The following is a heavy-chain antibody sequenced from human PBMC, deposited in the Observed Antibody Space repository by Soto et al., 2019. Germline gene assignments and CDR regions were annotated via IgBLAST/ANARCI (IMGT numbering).Heavy chain of an antibody. D-gene: IGHD3-10*01. V-gene: IGHV3-21*01. CDR2: ISSSSSYI. J-gene: IGHJ5*02. CDR3: ARGPYMVRGVINALDP. CDR1: GFTFSSYS. Sequence: GGSLRLSCAASGFTFSSYSMNWVRQDPGKGLEWVSSISSSSSYIYYADSVKGRFTISRDNAKNSLYLQMNSLRAEDTAVYYCARGPYMVRGVINALDPWGQGTLVTVS.